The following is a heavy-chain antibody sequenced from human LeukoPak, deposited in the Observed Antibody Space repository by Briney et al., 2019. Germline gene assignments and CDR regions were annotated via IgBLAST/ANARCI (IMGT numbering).Heavy chain of an antibody. CDR1: GFTFDDYT. CDR3: AKDLRGSGSYRGGY. Sequence: GGSLRLSCAASGFTFDDYTMHWVRQAPGKGLEWVSLISWDGGSTYYADSVKGRFTISRDNSKNSLYPQMNSLRTEDTALYYCAKDLRGSGSYRGGYWGQGTLVTVSS. J-gene: IGHJ4*02. D-gene: IGHD1-26*01. CDR2: ISWDGGST. V-gene: IGHV3-43*01.